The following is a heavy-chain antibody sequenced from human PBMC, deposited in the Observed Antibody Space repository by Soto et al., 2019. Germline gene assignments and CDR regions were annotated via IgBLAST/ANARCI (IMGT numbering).Heavy chain of an antibody. CDR3: GRDSVDYHDDSNRPYNAFDK. D-gene: IGHD3-22*01. CDR2: INPRGGGT. CDR1: GYMFTDYY. Sequence: QVQLVQSGAEVRKPGASVKVSCKASGYMFTDYYIHWVRQAPGQGLEWMGMINPRGGGTTYTQRCQGRVAMTRDTSTRKVYMELSRLSPEDTAVYFCGRDSVDYHDDSNRPYNAFDKLGQGTLVTVSS. J-gene: IGHJ3*02. V-gene: IGHV1-46*03.